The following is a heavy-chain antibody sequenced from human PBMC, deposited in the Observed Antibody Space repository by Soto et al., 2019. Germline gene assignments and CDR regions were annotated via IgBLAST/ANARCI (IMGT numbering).Heavy chain of an antibody. CDR1: GFTFSHYW. J-gene: IGHJ5*02. CDR3: VRLQAQRFDP. D-gene: IGHD4-4*01. CDR2: IKHDGSEQ. Sequence: DVQLVESGGDLVQPGGSLRLSCAASGFTFSHYWMTWVRQAPGKGLEWVANIKHDGSEQYYVDSVKGRFTISRDNVKNLLYLQMNGLRGEDTAVYYCVRLQAQRFDPWGQGAQVTVSS. V-gene: IGHV3-7*02.